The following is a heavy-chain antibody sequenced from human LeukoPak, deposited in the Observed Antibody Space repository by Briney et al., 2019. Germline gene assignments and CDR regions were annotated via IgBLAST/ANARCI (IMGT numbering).Heavy chain of an antibody. V-gene: IGHV3-48*04. D-gene: IGHD1-26*01. J-gene: IGHJ4*02. CDR2: ISSSSSTI. CDR3: ARDRVGGVGATIIDY. Sequence: GGSLRLSCAASGFTFSTYSMNWVRQAPGKGLEWVSYISSSSSTIYYADSVKGRFTISRDNAKSSLYLQMNSLRVEDTAVYYCARDRVGGVGATIIDYWGQGTLATVSS. CDR1: GFTFSTYS.